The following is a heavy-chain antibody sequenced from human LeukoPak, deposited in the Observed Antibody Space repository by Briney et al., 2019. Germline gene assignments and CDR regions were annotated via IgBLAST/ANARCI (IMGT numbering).Heavy chain of an antibody. D-gene: IGHD2-15*01. CDR3: ARDFSLVVPEGAFDI. J-gene: IGHJ3*02. Sequence: GGSLRLSCAASGFTFRSYSMSWVCQAPGKGREWVLSITSSSSYIYYADSVKGRFTISRDNAKNSLYLQMNSLRAEDTAVYYCARDFSLVVPEGAFDIWGQGTMVTVS. CDR2: ITSSSSYI. CDR1: GFTFRSYS. V-gene: IGHV3-21*01.